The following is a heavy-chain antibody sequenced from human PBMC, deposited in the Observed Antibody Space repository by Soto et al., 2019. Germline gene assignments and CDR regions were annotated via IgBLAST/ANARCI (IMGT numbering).Heavy chain of an antibody. CDR1: GFTFSSYS. CDR3: ARDVSSCGPYYYGSSGYFPLLDY. J-gene: IGHJ4*02. CDR2: ISSSSSYI. D-gene: IGHD3-22*01. V-gene: IGHV3-21*01. Sequence: GGSLRLSCAASGFTFSSYSMNWVRQAPGKGLEWVSSISSSSSYIYNADSVKGRFTISSYNAKNSLYLQMNSLRADDMAVYYCARDVSSCGPYYYGSSGYFPLLDYWGQGTLVNVFS.